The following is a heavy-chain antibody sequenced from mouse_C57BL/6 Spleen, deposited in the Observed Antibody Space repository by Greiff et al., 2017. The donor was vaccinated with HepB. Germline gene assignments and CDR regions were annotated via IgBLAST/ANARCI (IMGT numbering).Heavy chain of an antibody. CDR3: ARSGGYAWFAY. CDR1: GYAFSSSW. D-gene: IGHD3-1*01. CDR2: IYPGDGDT. Sequence: VQLQQSGPELVKPGASVKISCKASGYAFSSSWMNWVKQRPGKGLEWIGRIYPGDGDTNYNGKFKGKATLTADKSSSTAYMQRSSLTSEDSAVYFCARSGGYAWFAYWGQGTLVTVSA. V-gene: IGHV1-82*01. J-gene: IGHJ3*01.